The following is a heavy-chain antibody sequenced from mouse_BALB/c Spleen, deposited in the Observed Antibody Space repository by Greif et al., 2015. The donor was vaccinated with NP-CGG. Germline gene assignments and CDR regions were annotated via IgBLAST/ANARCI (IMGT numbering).Heavy chain of an antibody. V-gene: IGHV5-6-4*01. CDR2: ISSGGSYT. CDR1: GFTFSSYT. J-gene: IGHJ4*01. CDR3: TRGGGGPYARDY. Sequence: EVTLVESGGGFVTPGGSLKLSCAASGFTFSSYTMSWVRQTPEKRLEWVAPISSGGSYTYYPDSVKGRFTISRDNAKNTLYLQMSSLKAEDTARYYWTRGGGGPYARDYWGQGTSVTVSS.